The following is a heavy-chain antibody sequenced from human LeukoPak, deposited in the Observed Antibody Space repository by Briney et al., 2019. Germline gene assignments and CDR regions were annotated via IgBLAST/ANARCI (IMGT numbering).Heavy chain of an antibody. CDR2: ISYDGSNK. V-gene: IGHV3-30-3*01. Sequence: GGSLRLSCAASGFTFSSYAMHWVRQAPGKGPEWVAVISYDGSNKYYADSVKGRFTISRDNSKNTLYLQMNSLRAEDTAVYYCASEYYYDSSGYSFDYWGQGTQVTVSS. CDR3: ASEYYYDSSGYSFDY. J-gene: IGHJ4*02. CDR1: GFTFSSYA. D-gene: IGHD3-22*01.